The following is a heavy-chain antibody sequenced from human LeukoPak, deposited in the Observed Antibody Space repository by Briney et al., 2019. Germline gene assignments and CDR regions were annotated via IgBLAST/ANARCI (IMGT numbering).Heavy chain of an antibody. CDR2: VYYSENT. CDR1: GGSISSADDY. CDR3: ARDRRSYRFYGMDL. D-gene: IGHD4-17*01. Sequence: SETLSLTCSVSGGSISSADDYWSWVRQPPGKGLEWIVSVYYSENTYSSPSRRSRITISLDPSNNQFCIKLTAVSAADTVFYFCARDRRSYRFYGMDLWGQGTTVTVSS. V-gene: IGHV4-30-4*01. J-gene: IGHJ6*02.